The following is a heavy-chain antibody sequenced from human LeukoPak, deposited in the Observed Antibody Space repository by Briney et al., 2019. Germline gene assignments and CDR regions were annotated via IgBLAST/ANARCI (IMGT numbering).Heavy chain of an antibody. CDR2: IYGDGSFT. J-gene: IGHJ4*02. CDR3: ARGPTRANSSDY. V-gene: IGHV3-74*01. Sequence: GGSLRLSCAASGFTFSNFWMHWVRQAPGKGLVWVALIYGDGSFTRYADSVKGRFTISRDNAKNTVYLQMNSLRAEDTAVYYCARGPTRANSSDYWGQGARLTVSS. D-gene: IGHD2/OR15-2a*01. CDR1: GFTFSNFW.